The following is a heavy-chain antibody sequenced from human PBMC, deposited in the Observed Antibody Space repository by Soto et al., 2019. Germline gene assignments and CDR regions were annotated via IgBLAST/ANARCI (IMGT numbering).Heavy chain of an antibody. D-gene: IGHD4-17*01. CDR1: GRSISSYY. CDR2: IYYSGST. Sequence: SDNLSLTSTVCGRSISSYYWSWIRQPPGKGLEWIGDIYYSGSTNYNPSLKSRVTISVDTSKNQFSLKLSSVTAADTAVYYCASYLHDYGDYTWGQGTLVTVS. V-gene: IGHV4-59*08. CDR3: ASYLHDYGDYT. J-gene: IGHJ4*02.